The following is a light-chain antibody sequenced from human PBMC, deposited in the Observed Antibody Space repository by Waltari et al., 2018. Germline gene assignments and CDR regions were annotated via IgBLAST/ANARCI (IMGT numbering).Light chain of an antibody. CDR2: ATS. CDR3: QQSYTTSWT. V-gene: IGKV1-39*01. CDR1: ESISSH. J-gene: IGKJ1*01. Sequence: DIQMTQSPSSLSAVVGDRVTITCRASESISSHLNWYQQKPGKAPKLLIYATSNLESGVPSRFSGSGSGTDFTLTVTSLQPEDFATYYCQQSYTTSWTFGQGTKVEI.